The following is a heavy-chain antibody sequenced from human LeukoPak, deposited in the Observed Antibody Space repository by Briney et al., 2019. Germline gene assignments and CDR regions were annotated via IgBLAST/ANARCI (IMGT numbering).Heavy chain of an antibody. V-gene: IGHV7-4-1*02. J-gene: IGHJ4*02. CDR3: ASGSGSYGFDY. D-gene: IGHD3-10*01. Sequence: ASVKVSCKASGYPFTSYGISWVRQAPGQGLEWMGRINTNTGNPTYAQGFTGRFVFSLDTSVSTAYLQISSLKAEDTAVYYCASGSGSYGFDYWGQGTLVTVSS. CDR1: GYPFTSYG. CDR2: INTNTGNP.